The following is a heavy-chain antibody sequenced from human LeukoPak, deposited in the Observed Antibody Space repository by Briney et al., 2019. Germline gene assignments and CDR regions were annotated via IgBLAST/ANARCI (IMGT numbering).Heavy chain of an antibody. CDR1: GYTFTSYD. J-gene: IGHJ4*02. V-gene: IGHV1-8*03. CDR2: MNPNSGNT. Sequence: ASVKVSCKASGYTFTSYDINWVRQATGQGLEWMGWMNPNSGNTGYAQKFQGRVTITRNTSISTAYMELSSLRSEDTAVYYCARDIEVITMSSGIFDYWGQGTLVTVSS. CDR3: ARDIEVITMSSGIFDY. D-gene: IGHD3-10*02.